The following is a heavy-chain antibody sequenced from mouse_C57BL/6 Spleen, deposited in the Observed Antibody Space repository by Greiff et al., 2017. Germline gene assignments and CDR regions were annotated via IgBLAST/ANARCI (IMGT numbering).Heavy chain of an antibody. J-gene: IGHJ2*01. CDR2: IDPANGNT. D-gene: IGHD1-1*01. V-gene: IGHV14-3*01. Sequence: EVMLVESVAELVRPGASVKLSCTASGFNIKNTYMHWVKQRPEQGLEWIGRIDPANGNTKYAPKFQGKATITADTSSNTAYLQLSSLTSEDTAIYCCARDYYGSSLYFDYWGQGTTLTVST. CDR1: GFNIKNTY. CDR3: ARDYYGSSLYFDY.